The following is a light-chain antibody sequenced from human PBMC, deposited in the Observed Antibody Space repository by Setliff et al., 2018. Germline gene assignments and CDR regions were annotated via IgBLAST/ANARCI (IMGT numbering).Light chain of an antibody. V-gene: IGLV2-14*01. CDR1: SSDIGGYNY. CDR2: DVN. Sequence: QSALTQPASVSGSPGQSITISCTGSSSDIGGYNYVSWYQQHPGKAPKLMIYDVNERPSGVSNRFSGSTSGNTASLTISGLQAEDEADYYCSSYTTTSTVVIGGGTKVTV. J-gene: IGLJ2*01. CDR3: SSYTTTSTVV.